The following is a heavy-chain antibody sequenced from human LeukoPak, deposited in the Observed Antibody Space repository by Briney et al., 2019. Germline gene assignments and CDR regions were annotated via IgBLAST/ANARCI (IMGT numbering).Heavy chain of an antibody. Sequence: ASVKVSCKASGYTFTSYYMHWVRQAPGQGLEWMGIINPSGGSTSYAQKFQGRVTMTRDTSTSTVYMELSSLRSEDTAVYYCARAYDYVWGSYRPCDYWGQGTLVTVSS. D-gene: IGHD3-16*02. CDR1: GYTFTSYY. CDR3: ARAYDYVWGSYRPCDY. V-gene: IGHV1-46*01. J-gene: IGHJ4*02. CDR2: INPSGGST.